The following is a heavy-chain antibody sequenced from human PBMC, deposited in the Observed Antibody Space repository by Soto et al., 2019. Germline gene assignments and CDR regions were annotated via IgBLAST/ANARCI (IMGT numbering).Heavy chain of an antibody. D-gene: IGHD5-18*01. CDR1: GGSFSGYY. CDR2: INHSGST. Sequence: SETLSLTCAVYGGSFSGYYWNWIRQPPGKGLEWIGEINHSGSTNYNPSLKSRVTISVDTSKNQFSLKLSSVTAADTAVYYCERRYGSCFDYRGQGTLVPVSS. CDR3: ERRYGSCFDY. V-gene: IGHV4-34*01. J-gene: IGHJ4*02.